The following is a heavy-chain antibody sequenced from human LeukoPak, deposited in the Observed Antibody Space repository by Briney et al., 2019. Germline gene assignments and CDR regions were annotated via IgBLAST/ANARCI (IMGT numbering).Heavy chain of an antibody. V-gene: IGHV4-34*01. CDR1: GGSFSGYY. CDR2: INHSGST. CDR3: ARAGGSGGYYY. Sequence: PSETLSLTCAVYGGSFSGYYGSWIRQPPGKGLEWIGEINHSGSTNYNPSLKSRVTISVDTSKNQFSLKLSSVTAADTAVYYCARAGGSGGYYYWGQGTLVTVSS. J-gene: IGHJ4*02. D-gene: IGHD3-22*01.